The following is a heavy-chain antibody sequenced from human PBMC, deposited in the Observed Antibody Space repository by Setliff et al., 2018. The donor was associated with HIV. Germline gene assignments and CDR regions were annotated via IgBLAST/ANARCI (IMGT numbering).Heavy chain of an antibody. V-gene: IGHV1-8*02. J-gene: IGHJ4*01. CDR1: GYTFVHFD. CDR3: AGAPARANGVLDF. D-gene: IGHD2-8*01. CDR2: MTPLTAST. Sequence: ASVKVSCKASGYTFVHFDIDWVRHAPGQGLEWIGWMTPLTASTGYSRKFQGRVTLTRDLSTGTAYMELNSLISNDTAVYYCAGAPARANGVLDFWGQGSLVTVSS.